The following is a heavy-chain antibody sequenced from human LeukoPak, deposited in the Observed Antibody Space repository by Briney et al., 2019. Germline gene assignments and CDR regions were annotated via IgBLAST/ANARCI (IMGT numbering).Heavy chain of an antibody. CDR2: SGPGVGST. V-gene: IGHV3-23*01. J-gene: IGHJ4*02. Sequence: PGGSLRLSCAASGFTFSSYAMNWVRQAPGKGLEWVSSSGPGVGSTYYADFVKGRFTISRDNSKNTVYLQMNSLRAEDTALYYCAKSVQLGWASMWNYWGQGILVTVSS. CDR1: GFTFSSYA. CDR3: AKSVQLGWASMWNY. D-gene: IGHD5-24*01.